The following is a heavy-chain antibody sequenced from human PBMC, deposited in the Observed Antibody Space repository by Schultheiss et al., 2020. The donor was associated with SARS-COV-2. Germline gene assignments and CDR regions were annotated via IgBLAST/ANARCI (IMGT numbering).Heavy chain of an antibody. D-gene: IGHD2-2*02. CDR1: GGSISNFY. CDR2: IYTSGST. CDR3: ARDFPGYCSSTSCHI. J-gene: IGHJ4*02. Sequence: SETLSLTCTVSGGSISNFYWSWIRQPAGKGLEWIGRIYTSGSTNYNPSLKSRVTMSVDTSKNQFSLKLSSVTAADTAVYYCARDFPGYCSSTSCHIWGQGTLVTVSS. V-gene: IGHV4-4*07.